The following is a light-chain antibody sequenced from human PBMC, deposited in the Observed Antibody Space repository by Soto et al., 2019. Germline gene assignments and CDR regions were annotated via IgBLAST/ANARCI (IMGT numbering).Light chain of an antibody. J-gene: IGKJ4*01. CDR1: QSISNY. V-gene: IGKV3D-15*01. Sequence: EIVLTQSPGTLSLSPGERATLSCRASQSISNYLAWYQQKPGQAPRLLIYDTSNRATGIPARFSGSGSGTEFTLNIRSMQYEDCAIYYCQQYHKWTITFGGGTKVDIK. CDR2: DTS. CDR3: QQYHKWTIT.